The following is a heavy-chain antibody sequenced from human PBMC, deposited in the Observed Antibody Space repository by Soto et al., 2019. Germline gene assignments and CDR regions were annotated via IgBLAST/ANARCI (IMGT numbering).Heavy chain of an antibody. CDR3: ARDSHCGGDCSLYYFDY. CDR1: GFTFSTYA. J-gene: IGHJ4*02. D-gene: IGHD2-21*02. CDR2: ISYGGSKK. V-gene: IGHV3-30-3*01. Sequence: QVQLVESGGGVVQPGRPLRLSCAASGFTFSTYAMYWVRQAPGKGLEWVAVISYGGSKKYYADSVKGRFTISRDNPKDKPYLPKNRPRADGTAVVYRARDSHCGGDCSLYYFDYWGQGTLVTVSS.